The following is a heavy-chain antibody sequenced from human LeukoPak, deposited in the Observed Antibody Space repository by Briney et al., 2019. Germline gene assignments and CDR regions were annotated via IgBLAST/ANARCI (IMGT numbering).Heavy chain of an antibody. CDR1: GFTFSSYG. V-gene: IGHV3-30*03. CDR2: ISSDGSNT. CDR3: ARPSYSSGSFFDY. D-gene: IGHD3-10*01. J-gene: IGHJ4*02. Sequence: GGSLRLSCAASGFTFSSYGMHWARQAPGKGLDWVAVISSDGSNTHYADSVKGRFTISRDNSKNSLYLEMNSLRADDTAVYYCARPSYSSGSFFDYWGQGTLVTVSS.